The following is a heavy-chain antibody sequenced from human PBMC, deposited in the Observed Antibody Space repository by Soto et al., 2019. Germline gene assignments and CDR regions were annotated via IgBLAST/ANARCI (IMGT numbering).Heavy chain of an antibody. CDR2: INHSGST. J-gene: IGHJ6*02. CDR3: ARGCSGGSCYPGYYGMDV. V-gene: IGHV4-34*01. Sequence: SETLSLTCAVYGGSFSGYYWSWTRQPPGKGLEWIGEINHSGSTNYNPSLKSRVTISVDTSKNQFSLKLSSVTAADTAVYYCARGCSGGSCYPGYYGMDVWGQGTTVTVSS. CDR1: GGSFSGYY. D-gene: IGHD2-15*01.